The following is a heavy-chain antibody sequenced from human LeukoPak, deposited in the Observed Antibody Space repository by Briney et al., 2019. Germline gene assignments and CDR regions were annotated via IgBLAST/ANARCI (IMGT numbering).Heavy chain of an antibody. J-gene: IGHJ4*02. D-gene: IGHD3-9*01. CDR3: AKDLGLVLRYFDWMFDY. CDR1: GFTFSSYV. CDR2: ISYDGSNK. Sequence: GGSLRLSCAASGFTFSSYVMSWVRQAPGKGLEWVAVISYDGSNKYYADSVKGRFTISRDNSKNTLYLQMNSLRAEDTAVYYCAKDLGLVLRYFDWMFDYWGQGTLVTVSS. V-gene: IGHV3-30*18.